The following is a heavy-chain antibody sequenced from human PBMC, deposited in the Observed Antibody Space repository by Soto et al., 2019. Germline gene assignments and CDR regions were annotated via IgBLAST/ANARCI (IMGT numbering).Heavy chain of an antibody. J-gene: IGHJ5*02. Sequence: VQLVESGGGLVQPGGSLRLSCVGSGFTFSAYSMNWVRQAPGKGLEWVSYISGSSSIIYYADSVKGRFTISRDNAKNSLYLQMNSLRDEDTAVYYCARERAEGSSVWFDPWGQGTLVTVSS. D-gene: IGHD1-26*01. CDR3: ARERAEGSSVWFDP. CDR1: GFTFSAYS. CDR2: ISGSSSII. V-gene: IGHV3-48*02.